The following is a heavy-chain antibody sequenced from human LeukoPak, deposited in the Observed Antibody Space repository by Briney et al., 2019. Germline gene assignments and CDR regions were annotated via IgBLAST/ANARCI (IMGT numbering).Heavy chain of an antibody. V-gene: IGHV3-11*01. CDR1: GFTFSDYY. Sequence: GGSLRPSCAASGFTFSDYYMSWIRQAPGKGLEWVSYTSSSGSTIYYADSVKGRFTISRDNAKNSLYLQMNSLRAEDTAVYYCARVGVIAVAGYYYYGMDVWGQGTTVTVSS. D-gene: IGHD6-19*01. CDR3: ARVGVIAVAGYYYYGMDV. CDR2: TSSSGSTI. J-gene: IGHJ6*02.